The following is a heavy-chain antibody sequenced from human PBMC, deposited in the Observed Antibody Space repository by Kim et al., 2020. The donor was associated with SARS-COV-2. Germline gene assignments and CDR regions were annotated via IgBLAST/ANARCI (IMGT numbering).Heavy chain of an antibody. CDR3: ARDGYSSGSDGFDL. CDR1: GGSISSYY. D-gene: IGHD6-19*01. CDR2: IYYSGST. Sequence: SETLSLTCTVSGGSISSYYWSWIRQPPGKGLEWIGYIYYSGSTNYNPSLKSRVTISVDTSKNQFSLKLSSVTAADTAVYYCARDGYSSGSDGFDLWVHGT. V-gene: IGHV4-59*01. J-gene: IGHJ3*01.